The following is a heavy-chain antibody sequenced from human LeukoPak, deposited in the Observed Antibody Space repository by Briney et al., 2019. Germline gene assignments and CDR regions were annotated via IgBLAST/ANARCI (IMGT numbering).Heavy chain of an antibody. V-gene: IGHV4-34*01. CDR2: INHSGST. Sequence: PSETLSLTCAVYGGSFSGYYWSWIRQPPGKGLEWIGEINHSGSTNYNPSLKSRVTISVDTSKNQFSLKLGSVTAADTAVYYCARETGSRIILSSSSVIDYWGQGTLVTVSS. J-gene: IGHJ4*02. CDR1: GGSFSGYY. D-gene: IGHD6-6*01. CDR3: ARETGSRIILSSSSVIDY.